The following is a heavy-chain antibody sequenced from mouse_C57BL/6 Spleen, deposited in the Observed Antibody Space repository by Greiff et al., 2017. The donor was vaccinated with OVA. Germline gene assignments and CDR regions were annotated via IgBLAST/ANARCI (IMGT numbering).Heavy chain of an antibody. CDR2: INPNYGTT. V-gene: IGHV1-39*01. CDR3: ARTAQAIYAMDY. D-gene: IGHD3-2*02. Sequence: VHVKQSGPELVKPGASVKISCKASGYSFTDYNMNWVKQSNGKSLEWIGVINPNYGTTSYNQKFKGKATLTVDQSSSTAYMQLNSLTSEDSAVYYCARTAQAIYAMDYWGQGTSVTVSS. CDR1: GYSFTDYN. J-gene: IGHJ4*01.